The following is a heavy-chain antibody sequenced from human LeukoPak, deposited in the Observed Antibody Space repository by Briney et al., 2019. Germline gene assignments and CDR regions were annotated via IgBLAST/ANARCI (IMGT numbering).Heavy chain of an antibody. J-gene: IGHJ6*02. CDR1: GGTFSSYA. V-gene: IGHV1-69*13. CDR2: IIPIFGTA. Sequence: GASVKVSCKASGGTFSSYATSWVRQAPGQGLEWMGGIIPIFGTANYAQKFQGRVTITADESTSTAYMELSSLRSEDTAVYYCARDSRAVYFGWLSDYYGMDVWGQGTTVTVSS. CDR3: ARDSRAVYFGWLSDYYGMDV. D-gene: IGHD3-9*01.